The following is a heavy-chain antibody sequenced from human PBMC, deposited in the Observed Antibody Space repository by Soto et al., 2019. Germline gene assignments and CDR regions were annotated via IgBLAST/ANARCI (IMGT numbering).Heavy chain of an antibody. Sequence: TGESLKISCKGSGYSFTSYWIGWVRQMPGKGLEWMGIIYPGDSDTRYSPSFQGQVTISADKSISTAYLQWSSLKASDTAMYDCARPSSYDSSGYYPYYYYYCMDVWGQGTTVTVSS. V-gene: IGHV5-51*01. D-gene: IGHD3-22*01. CDR1: GYSFTSYW. J-gene: IGHJ6*02. CDR3: ARPSSYDSSGYYPYYYYYCMDV. CDR2: IYPGDSDT.